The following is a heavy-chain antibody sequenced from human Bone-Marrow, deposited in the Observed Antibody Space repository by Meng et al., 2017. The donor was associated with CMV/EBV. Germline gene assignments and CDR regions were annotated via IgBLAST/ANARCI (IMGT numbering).Heavy chain of an antibody. Sequence: ASVKVSCKASGYTFTDYYMHWVRQATGQGREWMGWINPNSGGTNYAQNFQGRVTMTRDTSNSTVYMELSRMRSDDTAVCYCARGGCSKTSCYLHYYYYGMDVWGQGTTVTVSS. CDR3: ARGGCSKTSCYLHYYYYGMDV. D-gene: IGHD2-2*01. CDR2: INPNSGGT. CDR1: GYTFTDYY. J-gene: IGHJ6*02. V-gene: IGHV1-2*02.